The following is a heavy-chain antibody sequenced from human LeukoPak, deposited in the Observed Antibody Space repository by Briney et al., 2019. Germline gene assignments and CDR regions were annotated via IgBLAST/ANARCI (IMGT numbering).Heavy chain of an antibody. CDR2: IIPILGIA. CDR1: GGTFSSYT. D-gene: IGHD1/OR15-1a*01. Sequence: ASVKVSCKASGGTFSSYTISWVRQAPGQGLEWMGRIIPILGIANYAQKFQGRVTITADKSTSTAYMELSSLRSEGTAVYYCARQEQKGYWFDPWGQGTLVTVSS. J-gene: IGHJ5*02. CDR3: ARQEQKGYWFDP. V-gene: IGHV1-69*02.